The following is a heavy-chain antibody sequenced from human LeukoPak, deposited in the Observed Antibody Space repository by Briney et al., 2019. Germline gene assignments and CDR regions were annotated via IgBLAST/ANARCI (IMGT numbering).Heavy chain of an antibody. V-gene: IGHV3-23*01. D-gene: IGHD6-19*01. CDR1: GFTFSNYA. J-gene: IGHJ5*01. CDR3: AKGPSSGYGSSWFDY. Sequence: GGSLRLSCAASGFTFSNYAMAWVRQAPGKGLEWVSAISGSVDNTYYADSVKGRFTISRDNSKNTLFLQMHSLRAEDTAVYYCAKGPSSGYGSSWFDYWGQGTLVTVSS. CDR2: ISGSVDNT.